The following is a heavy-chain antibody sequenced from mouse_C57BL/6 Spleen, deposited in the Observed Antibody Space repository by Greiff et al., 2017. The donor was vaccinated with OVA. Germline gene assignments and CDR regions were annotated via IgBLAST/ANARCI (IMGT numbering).Heavy chain of an antibody. CDR2: INPNNGGT. CDR1: GYTFTDYY. D-gene: IGHD1-1*01. V-gene: IGHV1-26*01. Sequence: EVQLQQSGPELVKPGASVKISCKASGYTFTDYYMNWVKQSHGKSLEWIGDINPNNGGTSYNQKFKGKATLTVDKSSSTAYMELRSLTSEDSAVYYCERYYYGSSYAMDYWGQGTSVTVSS. CDR3: ERYYYGSSYAMDY. J-gene: IGHJ4*01.